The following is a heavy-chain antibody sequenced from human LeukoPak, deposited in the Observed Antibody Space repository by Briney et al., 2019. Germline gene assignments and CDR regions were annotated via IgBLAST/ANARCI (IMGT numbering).Heavy chain of an antibody. CDR3: ARAGGYGDYSNWFDP. D-gene: IGHD4-17*01. Sequence: ASPKDSCMASGYTFTVYYRHWVRQAPGQRLEWMGWINPNSGGTNYAQKFQGRVTMTRDTSISTAYMELSRLRSDDTAVYYCARAGGYGDYSNWFDPWGEGTLVTVSS. CDR2: INPNSGGT. J-gene: IGHJ5*02. CDR1: GYTFTVYY. V-gene: IGHV1-2*02.